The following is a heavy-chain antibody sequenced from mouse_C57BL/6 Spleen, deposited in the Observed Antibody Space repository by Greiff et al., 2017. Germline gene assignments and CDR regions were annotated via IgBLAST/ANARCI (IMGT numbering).Heavy chain of an antibody. CDR2: IDPETGGT. J-gene: IGHJ4*01. CDR3: TRVPNYYGSSPTMDY. CDR1: GYTFTDYE. V-gene: IGHV1-15*01. D-gene: IGHD1-1*01. Sequence: VQLQQSGAELVRPGASVTLSCKASGYTFTDYEMHWVKQTPVHGLEWIGAIDPETGGTAYNQKFKGKAILTADKSSSTAYMELRSLTSEDSAVYYCTRVPNYYGSSPTMDYWGQGTSVTVSS.